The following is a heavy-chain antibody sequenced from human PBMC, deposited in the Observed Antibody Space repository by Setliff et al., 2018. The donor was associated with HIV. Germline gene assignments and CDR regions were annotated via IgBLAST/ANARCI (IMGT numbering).Heavy chain of an antibody. Sequence: ASVKVSCKASGGTFSSYTINCVRQAPGQGLEWMGRSIPILGIGNDEQAQKFKGRVTLTADKSTSTVYMELSSLRSEDTAVYYCARCGAGEWHLYMDVWGKGTAVTVSS. V-gene: IGHV1-69*02. CDR3: ARCGAGEWHLYMDV. D-gene: IGHD3-16*01. J-gene: IGHJ6*03. CDR1: GGTFSSYT. CDR2: SIPILGIG.